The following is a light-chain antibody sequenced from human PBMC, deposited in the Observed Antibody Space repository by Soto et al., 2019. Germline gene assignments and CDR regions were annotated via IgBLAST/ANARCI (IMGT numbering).Light chain of an antibody. CDR1: LNIYFKSNNKNH. Sequence: DIVMAQSPDSLRVSPGERATISCTSSLNIYFKSNNKNHLAWYQQKPGQPPRLLIYWASTRKSGVPDRFSGSGSGTDFTLTISDVQPEDFALYYCHQRQSWPRTFGQGTKVDIK. CDR3: HQRQSWPRT. CDR2: WAS. J-gene: IGKJ1*01. V-gene: IGKV4-1*01.